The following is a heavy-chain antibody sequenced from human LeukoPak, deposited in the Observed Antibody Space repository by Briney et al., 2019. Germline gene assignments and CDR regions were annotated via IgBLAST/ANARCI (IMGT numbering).Heavy chain of an antibody. V-gene: IGHV3-21*01. CDR2: ISSSSSYI. CDR1: GFPFSSYS. Sequence: GSLSLSCAASGFPFSSYSMNWVRQAPGKGLEWVSSISSSSSYIYYADSVKGRFTISRDNAKNSLYLQMNSLRAEDTAVYYCARARGYYDSSGYYYGYWGQGTLVTVSS. D-gene: IGHD3-22*01. CDR3: ARARGYYDSSGYYYGY. J-gene: IGHJ4*02.